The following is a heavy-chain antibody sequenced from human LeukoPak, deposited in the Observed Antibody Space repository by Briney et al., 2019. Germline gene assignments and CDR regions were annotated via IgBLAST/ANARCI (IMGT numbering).Heavy chain of an antibody. J-gene: IGHJ5*02. CDR1: GFTFSDYY. CDR3: ARVMYSSSWWSHARNWFDP. Sequence: PGGSLRLSCAASGFTFSDYYMSWIRQAPGKGLEWVSYISSSGSTIYYADSVKGRFTISRDNAKNSLYLQMNSLRAEDTAVYYCARVMYSSSWWSHARNWFDPWGQGTLVTVSS. D-gene: IGHD6-13*01. V-gene: IGHV3-11*01. CDR2: ISSSGSTI.